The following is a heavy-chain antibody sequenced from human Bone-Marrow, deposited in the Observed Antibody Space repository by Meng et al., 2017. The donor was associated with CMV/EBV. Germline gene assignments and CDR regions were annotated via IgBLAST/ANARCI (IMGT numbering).Heavy chain of an antibody. Sequence: GWSLRTRVGGVGRVGEPPGKTLEWLALVDWKDDRRYSKTMKSRLTITEDTTKNQVDLTRTNMDPVDTATYYCTHSFEVRRTVWFDPWGQGTLVTVSS. D-gene: IGHD3-22*01. CDR3: THSFEVRRTVWFDP. CDR1: GWSLRTRVGG. V-gene: IGHV2-5*01. CDR2: VDWKDDR. J-gene: IGHJ5*02.